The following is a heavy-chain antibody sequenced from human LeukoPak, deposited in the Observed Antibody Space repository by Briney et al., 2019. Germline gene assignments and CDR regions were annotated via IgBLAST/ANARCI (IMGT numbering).Heavy chain of an antibody. CDR2: INHSGSI. D-gene: IGHD3-10*01. Sequence: SETLSLTCAVYGGFLSGYFWSWIRQSPGKGLEWIGEINHSGSINYNPSLKSRVTISIDTSKNQFSLNLTSVTAVDTAVYYCARKYYYGSGNYYNYWGQGALVTVSS. V-gene: IGHV4-34*01. CDR3: ARKYYYGSGNYYNY. CDR1: GGFLSGYF. J-gene: IGHJ4*02.